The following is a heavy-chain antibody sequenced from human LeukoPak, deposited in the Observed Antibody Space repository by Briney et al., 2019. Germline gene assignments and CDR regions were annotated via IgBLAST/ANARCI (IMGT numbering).Heavy chain of an antibody. D-gene: IGHD2-2*01. CDR2: IYYSGST. V-gene: IGHV4-59*01. CDR3: AGEGCSSTSCYRYAFNN. Sequence: SETMSLTCPVSGRSISSYYWSWIRQPPGKVLEWVGYIYYSGSTNYNPSLKSRVTISVAKSKTQFSLKLSSVTVAETALCYWAGEGCSSTSCYRYAFNNGAQETLVTSSS. J-gene: IGHJ3*02. CDR1: GRSISSYY.